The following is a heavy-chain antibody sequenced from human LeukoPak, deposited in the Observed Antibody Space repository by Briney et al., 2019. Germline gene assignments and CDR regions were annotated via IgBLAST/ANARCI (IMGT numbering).Heavy chain of an antibody. CDR3: ARELCSGGGCESFDF. V-gene: IGHV4-34*01. Sequence: SETLSLTCAVFGGSFGGNYWSWIRQSPGKGLEWIGEISHSGHTNYNPSLKRRVTISIDTSKKQFSLQLTSLTAADTAVYYCARELCSGGGCESFDFWGQGTMVTVSS. CDR2: ISHSGHT. J-gene: IGHJ4*02. D-gene: IGHD2-15*01. CDR1: GGSFGGNY.